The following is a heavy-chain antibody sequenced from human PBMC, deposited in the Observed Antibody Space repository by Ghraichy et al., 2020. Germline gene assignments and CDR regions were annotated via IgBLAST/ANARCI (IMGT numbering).Heavy chain of an antibody. CDR1: GFSFSSYA. CDR2: ISYDGSNK. D-gene: IGHD1-26*01. V-gene: IGHV3-30-3*01. J-gene: IGHJ5*02. Sequence: GGSLRLSCAASGFSFSSYAMHWVRQAPGKGLEWVAVISYDGSNKYYADSVKGRFTISRDNSKSTLYLQMNSLRVEDTAVYFCARDAIVAASTVGWFDPWGQGTRVTVSS. CDR3: ARDAIVAASTVGWFDP.